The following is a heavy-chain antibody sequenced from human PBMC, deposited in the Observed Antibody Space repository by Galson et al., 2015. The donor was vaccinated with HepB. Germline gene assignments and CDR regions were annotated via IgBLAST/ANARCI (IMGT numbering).Heavy chain of an antibody. D-gene: IGHD1-26*01. J-gene: IGHJ6*02. CDR1: GYTFTSYY. Sequence: SVKVSCKASGYTFTSYYMHWVRQAPGQGLEWMGIINPSGGSTSYAQKFQGRVTVTRDTSTSTVYMELSSLRSEDTAVYYCANLGYSTHSDYYYYYGMDVWGQGTTVTVSS. CDR3: ANLGYSTHSDYYYYYGMDV. CDR2: INPSGGST. V-gene: IGHV1-46*01.